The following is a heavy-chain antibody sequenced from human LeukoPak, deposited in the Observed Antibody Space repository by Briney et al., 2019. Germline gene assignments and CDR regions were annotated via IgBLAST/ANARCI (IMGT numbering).Heavy chain of an antibody. CDR1: GFNFSSFG. Sequence: PGGSLRLSCAAFGFNFSSFGMQWVRPAAGEGLEWVAFIRSDGSNKYYADSVKGRFTISRDNSKNTLYLQMNRLRAEDTAVYYCARMFMTTVTCRWGQGTLVTVSS. CDR3: ARMFMTTVTCR. CDR2: IRSDGSNK. V-gene: IGHV3-30*02. J-gene: IGHJ4*02. D-gene: IGHD4-17*01.